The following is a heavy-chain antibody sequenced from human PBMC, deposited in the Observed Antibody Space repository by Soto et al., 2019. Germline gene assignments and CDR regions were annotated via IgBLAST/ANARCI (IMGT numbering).Heavy chain of an antibody. CDR2: INPHGVGA. Sequence: QVQLVQSGAEVKKPGASVKVSYKASGYAFGAYYIYWVRQAPGQGLEWMGYINPHGVGARYVQEFRDRLTITTDTPKDTAYMELRSLTSDDTAIYYCAKDRVRTPNGADSFDVWGQGTSVTV. CDR3: AKDRVRTPNGADSFDV. J-gene: IGHJ3*01. CDR1: GYAFGAYY. V-gene: IGHV1-2*02. D-gene: IGHD2-8*01.